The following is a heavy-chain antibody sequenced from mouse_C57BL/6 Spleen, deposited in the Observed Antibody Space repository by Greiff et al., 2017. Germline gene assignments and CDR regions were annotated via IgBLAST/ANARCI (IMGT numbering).Heavy chain of an antibody. CDR2: IYPGSGST. V-gene: IGHV1-55*01. CDR3: ARPHYYGSSYPYDFDY. D-gene: IGHD1-1*01. J-gene: IGHJ2*01. CDR1: GYTFTSYW. Sequence: VQLQQSGAELVKPGASVKMSCKASGYTFTSYWITWVKPRPGQGLEWIGDIYPGSGSTNYNEKFKSKATLTVDTSSSTAYMQLSSLTSEDSAVYYCARPHYYGSSYPYDFDYGGQGTTLTVSS.